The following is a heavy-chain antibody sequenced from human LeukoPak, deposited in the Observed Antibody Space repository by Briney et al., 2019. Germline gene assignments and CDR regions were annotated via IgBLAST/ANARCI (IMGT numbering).Heavy chain of an antibody. V-gene: IGHV4-30-2*01. CDR3: ARGGEITIDY. J-gene: IGHJ4*02. D-gene: IGHD3-10*01. CDR1: GVSISSGGYS. CDR2: IYHSGST. Sequence: SETLSLTCAVSGVSISSGGYSWSWIRQPPGKGLEWIGYIYHSGSTYYNPSLKSRVTISVDRSKNQFSLKLSSVTAADTAVYYCARGGEITIDYWGQGTLVTVSS.